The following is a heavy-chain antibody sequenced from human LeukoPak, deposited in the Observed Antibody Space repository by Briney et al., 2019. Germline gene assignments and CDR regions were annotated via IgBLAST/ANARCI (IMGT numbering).Heavy chain of an antibody. CDR1: GFTFSSYG. Sequence: GGSLRLSCEGSGFTFSSYGMHWVRQAPGKGLEWVALISYDGSNKNYADSVKGRFIISRDNSKNTVYLQMTRLTAEDTAVYYCARKQLPLYYFYYGMDVWGKGTTVSVSS. V-gene: IGHV3-33*05. J-gene: IGHJ6*04. CDR3: ARKQLPLYYFYYGMDV. CDR2: ISYDGSNK. D-gene: IGHD2-2*01.